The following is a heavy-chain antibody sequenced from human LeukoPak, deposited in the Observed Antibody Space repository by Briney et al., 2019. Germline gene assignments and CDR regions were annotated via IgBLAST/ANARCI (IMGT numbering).Heavy chain of an antibody. D-gene: IGHD5-18*01. V-gene: IGHV3-30-3*01. CDR1: GFTFSSYA. Sequence: GGSLRLSCAASGFTFSSYAMHWVRQAPGKGLEWVAVISYDGSNKYYADSVKGRFTISRDNSKNTLYLQMNSLRAEDTAVYYCARVLGGYSYGDYWGQGTLVTV. CDR2: ISYDGSNK. J-gene: IGHJ4*02. CDR3: ARVLGGYSYGDY.